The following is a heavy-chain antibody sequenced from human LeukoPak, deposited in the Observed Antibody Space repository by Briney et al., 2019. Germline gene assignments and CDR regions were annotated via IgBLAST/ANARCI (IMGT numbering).Heavy chain of an antibody. CDR1: GFTFSDYY. CDR2: IRYDGSNK. J-gene: IGHJ6*04. CDR3: AKFIRDFWSGYLDV. D-gene: IGHD3-3*01. Sequence: PGGSLRLSCAASGFTFSDYYMSWIRQAPGKGLEWVAFIRYDGSNKYYADSVKGRFTISRDNSKNTLYLQMNSLRAEDTAVYYCAKFIRDFWSGYLDVWGKGTTVTVSS. V-gene: IGHV3-30*02.